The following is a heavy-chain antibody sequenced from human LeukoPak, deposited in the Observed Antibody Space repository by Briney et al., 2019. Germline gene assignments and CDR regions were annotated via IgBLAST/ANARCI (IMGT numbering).Heavy chain of an antibody. CDR3: ARAPYSSSWAYYYYMDV. V-gene: IGHV4-59*11. Sequence: SQTLSLTCTVSGGSISSHYSSWIRQPPGRGLEWIGYIYYSGSTNYNPSLKSRVTISVDTSKNQFSLKLSSVTAADTAVYYCARAPYSSSWAYYYYMDVWGKGTRVTVSS. CDR1: GGSISSHY. J-gene: IGHJ6*03. CDR2: IYYSGST. D-gene: IGHD6-13*01.